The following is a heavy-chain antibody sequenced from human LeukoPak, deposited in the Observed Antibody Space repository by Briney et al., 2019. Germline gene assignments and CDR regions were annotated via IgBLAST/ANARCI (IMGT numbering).Heavy chain of an antibody. V-gene: IGHV3-9*01. CDR2: ISWKSGSI. J-gene: IGHJ4*02. Sequence: GGSLRLSCAASGFTFDDYAMHWVRQAPGKGLEWVSGISWKSGSIGYADSVKGRFTISRDNAKNSLYLQMNSLRAEDTAVYYCAKEKGGGGSYFDYWGQGTLVTVSS. D-gene: IGHD1-26*01. CDR3: AKEKGGGGSYFDY. CDR1: GFTFDDYA.